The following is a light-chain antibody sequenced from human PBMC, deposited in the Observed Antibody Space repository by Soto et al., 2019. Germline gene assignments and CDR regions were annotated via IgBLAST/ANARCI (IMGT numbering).Light chain of an antibody. V-gene: IGKV4-1*01. CDR1: QGLFASSPNKNY. J-gene: IGKJ1*01. CDR2: CSS. CDR3: QQYYSPLWT. Sequence: DIVMTQSPDSLAVSLGERATINCNSSQGLFASSPNKNYLAWYQQKSGQPPKLLIYCSSTRESGVPDRFSGSGSGTHFTLTISTLQAEDVAVYYCQQYYSPLWTFGQGSKVEVK.